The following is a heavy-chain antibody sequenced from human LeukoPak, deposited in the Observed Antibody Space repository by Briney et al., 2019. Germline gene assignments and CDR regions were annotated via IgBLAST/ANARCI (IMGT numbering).Heavy chain of an antibody. Sequence: GGSLRLSCAASGFTFSSYGMHWVRQAPGKGLEWVAVIWYDGSNKYYADSVKGRFTISRDNSKNTLYLQMNSLRAEDTAVYYCAKDIAYGGNHFDYWGQGTLVTVSS. V-gene: IGHV3-33*06. CDR1: GFTFSSYG. J-gene: IGHJ4*02. CDR3: AKDIAYGGNHFDY. D-gene: IGHD4/OR15-4a*01. CDR2: IWYDGSNK.